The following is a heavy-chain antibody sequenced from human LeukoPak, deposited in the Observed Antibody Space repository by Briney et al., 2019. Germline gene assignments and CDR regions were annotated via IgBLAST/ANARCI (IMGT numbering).Heavy chain of an antibody. D-gene: IGHD4-17*01. V-gene: IGHV3-23*01. CDR3: AKSTVTTGDWYFDY. CDR2: ISGSGGAT. J-gene: IGHJ4*02. Sequence: GGSLRLSCAASGFTFSSYAMTWVRQAPGKGLEWVSAISGSGGATYYADSVKGRFTISRDNSKNTLYLQMNSLRAEDTAVYYCAKSTVTTGDWYFDYRGQGTLVTVSS. CDR1: GFTFSSYA.